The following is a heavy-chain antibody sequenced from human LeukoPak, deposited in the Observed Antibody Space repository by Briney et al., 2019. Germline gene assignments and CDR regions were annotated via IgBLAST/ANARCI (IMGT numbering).Heavy chain of an antibody. V-gene: IGHV3-23*01. D-gene: IGHD3-22*01. J-gene: IGHJ4*02. CDR2: ISGSGGST. Sequence: GGSLRLSCAASGFTSSSYAMSWVRQAPGKGLEWVSAISGSGGSTYYADSVKGRFTISRDNSKNSLYLQMNSLRAEDTALYYCAKPSYYYDSSGYLLDYWGQGTLVTVSS. CDR1: GFTSSSYA. CDR3: AKPSYYYDSSGYLLDY.